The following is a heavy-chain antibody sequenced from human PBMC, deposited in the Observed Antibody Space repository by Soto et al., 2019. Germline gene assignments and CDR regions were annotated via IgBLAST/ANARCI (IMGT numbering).Heavy chain of an antibody. CDR1: GGSISSGDYY. CDR3: ARDQGGSYYEYGYFXY. CDR2: IYYSGST. J-gene: IGHJ4*02. V-gene: IGHV4-30-4*01. Sequence: PSETLSLTCTVSGGSISSGDYYWSWIRQPPGKGLEWIGYIYYSGSTYYNPSLKSRVTISVDTSKNQFSLKLSSVTAADTAVYYCARDQGGSYYEYGYFXYCGQGTLVTVSS. D-gene: IGHD1-26*01.